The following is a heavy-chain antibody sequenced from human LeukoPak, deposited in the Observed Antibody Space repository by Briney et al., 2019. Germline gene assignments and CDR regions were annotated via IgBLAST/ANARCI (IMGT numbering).Heavy chain of an antibody. Sequence: GGSLRLSCAASGFTFSSYSMNWVRQAPGKGLEWVSSINSSSSYIYYADSVKGRFTISRDNAKNSLYLQMNSLRAEDTAVYYCARDRSPDYYGSGSTANWFNPWGQGTLVTVSS. CDR1: GFTFSSYS. J-gene: IGHJ5*02. V-gene: IGHV3-21*01. CDR3: ARDRSPDYYGSGSTANWFNP. D-gene: IGHD3-10*01. CDR2: INSSSSYI.